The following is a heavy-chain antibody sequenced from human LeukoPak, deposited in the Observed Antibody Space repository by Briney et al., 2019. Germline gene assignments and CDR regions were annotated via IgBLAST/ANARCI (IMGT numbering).Heavy chain of an antibody. CDR3: ARDRWWGGYYDSSGYYYGYEDV. J-gene: IGHJ6*02. CDR2: ISSSSYI. D-gene: IGHD3-22*01. CDR1: GFTFRSYS. V-gene: IGHV3-21*01. Sequence: PGGSLRLSCAAPGFTFRSYSMNWVRQAPGKGLEWVSSISSSSYIYYADSVKGRFTISRDNAKNSLYLQMNSLRAEDTAVYYCARDRWWGGYYDSSGYYYGYEDVWGQGTTVTVSS.